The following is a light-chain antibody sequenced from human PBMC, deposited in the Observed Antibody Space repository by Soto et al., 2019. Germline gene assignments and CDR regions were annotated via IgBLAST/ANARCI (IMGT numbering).Light chain of an antibody. J-gene: IGLJ1*01. CDR1: ITDVGSYDL. CDR2: EGT. Sequence: LTQPDCVSGPPGQSIVISCNGSITDVGSYDLVSWYLQYPGKAPKVIIFEGTKRPSGVSDRFSGSKSGNTASLTISGLQTEDEADYYCCSYAGSRTYVFGPGTKVTVL. CDR3: CSYAGSRTYV. V-gene: IGLV2-23*01.